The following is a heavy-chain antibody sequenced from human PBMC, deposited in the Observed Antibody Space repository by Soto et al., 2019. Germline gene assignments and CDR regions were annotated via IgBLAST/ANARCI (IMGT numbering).Heavy chain of an antibody. D-gene: IGHD4-17*01. CDR3: ARILTSSYGGNSIDY. J-gene: IGHJ4*02. V-gene: IGHV2-26*01. CDR2: IFSNDEK. Sequence: SGPTLVNPTQTLTLTCTFSGFSLSTSGMCVSWIRQPPGKALEWLAHIFSNDEKSYSTSLKSRLTISKDTSKSQVVLTMTNMDPVDTATYYCARILTSSYGGNSIDYWGQGTLVTVSS. CDR1: GFSLSTSGMC.